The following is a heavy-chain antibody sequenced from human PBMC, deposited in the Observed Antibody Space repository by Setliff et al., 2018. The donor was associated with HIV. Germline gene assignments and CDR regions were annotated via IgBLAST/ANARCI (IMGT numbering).Heavy chain of an antibody. CDR1: GGSFSGYY. D-gene: IGHD6-6*01. CDR3: AGDAPGNTEAAPGF. CDR2: INHSGST. Sequence: SETLSLTCAVYGGSFSGYYWSWIRQPPGKGLEWIGEINHSGSTNYNPSLKSRVTISVDTSKNQFSLKLSSVTAADTAVYYCAGDAPGNTEAAPGFWGQGTLVTVSS. V-gene: IGHV4-34*01. J-gene: IGHJ4*02.